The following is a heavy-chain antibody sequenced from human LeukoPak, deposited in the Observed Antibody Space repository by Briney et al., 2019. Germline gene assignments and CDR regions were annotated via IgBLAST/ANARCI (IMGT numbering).Heavy chain of an antibody. Sequence: GGSLRLSCAASGFAFSDHWMIWVRQAPGKGLEWVANINHDESKKYYVDSVEGRFTISRDNARNSLYLQMNSLRAEDTAVYYCAISTYSSSPSWGQGTLVTVSS. CDR2: INHDESKK. D-gene: IGHD6-6*01. V-gene: IGHV3-7*01. CDR3: AISTYSSSPS. J-gene: IGHJ5*02. CDR1: GFAFSDHW.